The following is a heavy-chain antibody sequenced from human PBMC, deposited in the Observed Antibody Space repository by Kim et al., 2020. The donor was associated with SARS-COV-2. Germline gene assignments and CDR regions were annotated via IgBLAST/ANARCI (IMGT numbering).Heavy chain of an antibody. CDR2: ISSSGSTI. Sequence: GGSLRLSCAASGFSFSDYYMSWIRQAPGKGLEWVSYISSSGSTIYYADSVKGRFTISRDNAKNSLYLQMNSLRAEDTAVYYCARDFLGGGSHNWFDPWGQGTLVTVSS. V-gene: IGHV3-11*01. CDR3: ARDFLGGGSHNWFDP. J-gene: IGHJ5*02. D-gene: IGHD3-3*01. CDR1: GFSFSDYY.